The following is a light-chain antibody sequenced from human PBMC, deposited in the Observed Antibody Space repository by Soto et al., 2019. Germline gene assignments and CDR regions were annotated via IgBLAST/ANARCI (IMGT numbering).Light chain of an antibody. Sequence: DIQVTQSPSSLSASVGDRVTITCRASRSISRYLNWYQQKPGKAPKLLIYSASSLQSGVPSRFSGSGSGSDFTLTINSLQPEDFATYYCQQTYSTPRTFDQGTKVEVK. CDR2: SAS. J-gene: IGKJ1*01. CDR1: RSISRY. CDR3: QQTYSTPRT. V-gene: IGKV1-39*01.